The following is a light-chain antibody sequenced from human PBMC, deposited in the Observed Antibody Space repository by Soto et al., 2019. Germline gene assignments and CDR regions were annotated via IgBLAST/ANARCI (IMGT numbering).Light chain of an antibody. CDR2: GAS. CDR1: QSVSSN. Sequence: EIVMTQSPATLSVSPGERATLSCRASQSVSSNLAWYQQKPGQAPRLLIYGASTRATGIPARFSGSGSETEFTLTISSLQFEDCAVYYCQQYNKWPITFGPGTKVDIK. CDR3: QQYNKWPIT. V-gene: IGKV3-15*01. J-gene: IGKJ3*01.